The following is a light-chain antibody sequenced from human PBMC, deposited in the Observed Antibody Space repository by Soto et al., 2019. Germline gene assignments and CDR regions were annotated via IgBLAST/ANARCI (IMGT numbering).Light chain of an antibody. CDR1: QSVSNSY. CDR2: DAS. V-gene: IGKV3-20*01. CDR3: QQYGSSPYT. Sequence: EIVLTQSPGTLSSSPGERATLSCRASQSVSNSYLAWYQQKPGQAPRLLIYDASSRATGIPDRFSGSGSGAYFTLNISRLEPEDFALYYCQQYGSSPYTFGLGTKLQIK. J-gene: IGKJ2*01.